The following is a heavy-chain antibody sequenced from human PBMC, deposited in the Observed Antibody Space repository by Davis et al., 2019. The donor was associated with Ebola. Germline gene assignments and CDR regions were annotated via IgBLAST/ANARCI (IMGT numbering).Heavy chain of an antibody. V-gene: IGHV3-66*02. CDR3: ARDAPGSSSSEVAFDI. J-gene: IGHJ3*02. Sequence: GESLKISCAASGFTVSNNYMSWVRQAPGKGPECVSVMYTDGSTKYAESVKGRFTISRDNSKNTLYLQMNSLRPEDTAVYYCARDAPGSSSSEVAFDIWGQGTMVTVSS. CDR1: GFTVSNNY. CDR2: MYTDGST. D-gene: IGHD6-6*01.